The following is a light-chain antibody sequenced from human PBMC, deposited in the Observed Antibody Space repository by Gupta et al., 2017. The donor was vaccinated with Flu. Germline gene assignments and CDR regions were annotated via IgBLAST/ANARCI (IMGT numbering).Light chain of an antibody. CDR2: DVS. CDR3: CSDAGGNNWV. V-gene: IGLV2-11*01. Sequence: QSALSQRRAVSGSPGQSVTISCTGTSSDVGGYNYVSWYQQHPGKAHKLMIYDVSQRPSGVSGRFSGSKSGNTASLTISGRQEEEEGDYHCCSDAGGNNWVFGGGTKLTVL. CDR1: SSDVGGYNY. J-gene: IGLJ3*02.